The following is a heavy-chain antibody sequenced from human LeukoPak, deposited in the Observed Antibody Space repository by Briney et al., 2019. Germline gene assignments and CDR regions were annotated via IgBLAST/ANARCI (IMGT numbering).Heavy chain of an antibody. V-gene: IGHV1-2*02. J-gene: IGHJ4*02. CDR2: INPNSGGT. D-gene: IGHD3-3*01. CDR3: ARALTIFGVVTGMGY. Sequence: ASVKVSCKASGYTFTGYYMHWVRQASGQGLEWMGWINPNSGGTNYAQKFQGRVTMSRDTSISTAYMELSRLRSDDTAVYYCARALTIFGVVTGMGYWGQGTLVTVSS. CDR1: GYTFTGYY.